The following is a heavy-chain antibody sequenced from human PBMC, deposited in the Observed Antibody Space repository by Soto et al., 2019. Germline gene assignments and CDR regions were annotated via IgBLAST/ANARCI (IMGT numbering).Heavy chain of an antibody. CDR3: ARDNQGYCTNGVCYYFDY. J-gene: IGHJ4*02. D-gene: IGHD2-8*01. CDR2: ISYDGSNK. V-gene: IGHV3-30*04. Sequence: GGSLRLSCAASGFTFSSYAMHWVRQAPGKGLEWVAVISYDGSNKYYADSVKGRFTISRDNSKNTLYLQMNSLRAEDTAVYYCARDNQGYCTNGVCYYFDYWGQGTLVTVSS. CDR1: GFTFSSYA.